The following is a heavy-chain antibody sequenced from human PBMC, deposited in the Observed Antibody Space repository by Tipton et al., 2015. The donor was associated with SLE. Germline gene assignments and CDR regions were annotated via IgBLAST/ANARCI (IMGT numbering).Heavy chain of an antibody. V-gene: IGHV1-8*01. CDR1: GYTFTSYD. Sequence: QSGAEVKKPGASVKVSCKASGYTFTSYDINWVRQATGQGLEWMGWMNPNSGNTGYAQKFQGRVTMTRNTSISTAYMELSSLRSEDTAMYYCATRITMVQGAGGWGQGTLVTVSS. CDR2: MNPNSGNT. J-gene: IGHJ4*02. CDR3: ATRITMVQGAGG. D-gene: IGHD3-10*01.